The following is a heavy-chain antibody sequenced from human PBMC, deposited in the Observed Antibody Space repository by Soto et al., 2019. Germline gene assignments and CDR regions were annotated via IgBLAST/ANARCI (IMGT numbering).Heavy chain of an antibody. Sequence: QVQLVESGGGVVQPGRSLRLSCAASGFTFSSYAMRWVRQAPGKGLEWVAVISSDGTNKFYADSVRGRITISRDNSKNTLYLQMNSLRGEDSSVYYCARGTTLAIFDYGMDVWGQGTTVTVSS. J-gene: IGHJ6*02. CDR2: ISSDGTNK. CDR3: ARGTTLAIFDYGMDV. D-gene: IGHD3-3*01. CDR1: GFTFSSYA. V-gene: IGHV3-30-3*01.